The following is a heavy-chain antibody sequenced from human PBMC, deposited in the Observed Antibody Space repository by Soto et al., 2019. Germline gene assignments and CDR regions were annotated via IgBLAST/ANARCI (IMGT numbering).Heavy chain of an antibody. J-gene: IGHJ3*01. V-gene: IGHV4-34*01. CDR2: VKHSGNI. D-gene: IGHD3-3*01. CDR1: GGSFSGYY. CDR3: ARGSHFDFSSGYAYSFDV. Sequence: QVQLQQWGAGLLEPSETLSLTCAVYGGSFSGYYWGWFRQPPGKGLEWIGEVKHSGNINYNPSLKTRLTVSVETSKNHFSLKLSSITAADTAMYYCARGSHFDFSSGYAYSFDVWGQGTMVTVSS.